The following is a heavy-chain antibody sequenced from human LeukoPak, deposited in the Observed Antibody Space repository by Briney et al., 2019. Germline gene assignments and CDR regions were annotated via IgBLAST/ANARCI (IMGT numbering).Heavy chain of an antibody. CDR3: ARLDYFDSSFDY. D-gene: IGHD3-22*01. CDR1: GYTFTTYW. V-gene: IGHV5-51*01. CDR2: IYPDDSDT. J-gene: IGHJ4*02. Sequence: GESPKISCKGSGYTFTTYWIGWVRQMPGKGLEWMGIIYPDDSDTTYSPSFQGQVTISADKSINTAYLQWSSLKASDTAMYYCARLDYFDSSFDYWGQGTLVTVSS.